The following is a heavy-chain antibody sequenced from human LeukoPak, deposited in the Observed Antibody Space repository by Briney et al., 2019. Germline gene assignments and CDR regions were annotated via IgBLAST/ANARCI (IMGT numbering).Heavy chain of an antibody. V-gene: IGHV3-7*04. CDR1: GFTFSSYE. Sequence: PGGSLRLSCAASGFTFSSYEMNWVRQAPGKGLEWVANIKQDGSEKYYVDSVKGRFTISRDNAQNSLYLQMNSMRAEDTAVYYCARVLDTRDHWGQGTLVTVSS. CDR3: ARVLDTRDH. D-gene: IGHD1-26*01. CDR2: IKQDGSEK. J-gene: IGHJ4*02.